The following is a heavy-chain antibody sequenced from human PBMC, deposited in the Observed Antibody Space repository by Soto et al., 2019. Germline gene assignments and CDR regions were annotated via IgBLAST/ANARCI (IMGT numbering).Heavy chain of an antibody. J-gene: IGHJ6*02. CDR2: TMPVSGTV. D-gene: IGHD2-2*01. CDR3: ARVSVPGIYGEDV. Sequence: SVKVSCKASRGTFGNYAISWVRQAPGQGLECMGGTMPVSGTVNYAQKFQGRVTITADKFTNTAYMELSSLRSEDTAIYYCARVSVPGIYGEDVWGQGTTVTVSS. CDR1: RGTFGNYA. V-gene: IGHV1-69*06.